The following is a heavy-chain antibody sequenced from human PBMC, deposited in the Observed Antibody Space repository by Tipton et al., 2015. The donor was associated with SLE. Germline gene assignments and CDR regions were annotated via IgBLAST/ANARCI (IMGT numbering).Heavy chain of an antibody. CDR2: TYFSRHT. CDR1: GASISSYY. Sequence: TLSLTCTVSGASISSYYLNWIRQTPGKGLEWIGYTYFSRHTNYNPSLESRVTISVDTSKNQLSLKLTSVTAADTAVYYCARGSVVADDYWGQGTLVTVSS. D-gene: IGHD2-15*01. CDR3: ARGSVVADDY. J-gene: IGHJ4*02. V-gene: IGHV4-59*01.